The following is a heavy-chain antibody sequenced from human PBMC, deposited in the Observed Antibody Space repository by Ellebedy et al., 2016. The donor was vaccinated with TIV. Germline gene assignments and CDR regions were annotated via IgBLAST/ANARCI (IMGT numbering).Heavy chain of an antibody. V-gene: IGHV1-2*02. CDR3: ARGCEWWEVLTHWFDS. CDR1: GYNFVTYG. D-gene: IGHD2-8*01. Sequence: ASVKVSCKASGYNFVTYGISWVRQAPGQGLEWMGWINPNSGDANYTQQFQGRVTMTRDTSISTAHMELRRPRSDDTDVYYCARGCEWWEVLTHWFDSWGQGSLVTVSS. CDR2: INPNSGDA. J-gene: IGHJ5*01.